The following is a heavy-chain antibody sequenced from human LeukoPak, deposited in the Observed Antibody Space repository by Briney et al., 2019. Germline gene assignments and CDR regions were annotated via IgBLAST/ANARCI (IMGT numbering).Heavy chain of an antibody. CDR3: ARDKPHSSSWYAPNDAFDI. CDR1: GYTFTSYG. V-gene: IGHV1-18*01. CDR2: ISAYNGNT. D-gene: IGHD6-13*01. J-gene: IGHJ3*02. Sequence: GASVKVSCKASGYTFTSYGISWVRQAPGQGLEWMGWISAYNGNTNYAQKLQGRVTMTTDTSTSTAYMELSSLRSEDTAVYYCARDKPHSSSWYAPNDAFDIWGQGTMVTVSS.